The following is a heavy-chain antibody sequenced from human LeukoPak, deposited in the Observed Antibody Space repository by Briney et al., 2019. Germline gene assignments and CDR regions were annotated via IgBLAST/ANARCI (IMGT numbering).Heavy chain of an antibody. CDR3: ARGRITMVRGVIPLLQP. Sequence: GGSLRLSCAASGFAVSSNYMSWVRQAPGKGLEWVSVIYSGGSTYYADSVKGRFTISRDKSKNTVCLQMNSLRAEDTAVYYCARGRITMVRGVIPLLQPWGQGTLVTVSS. V-gene: IGHV3-53*01. CDR2: IYSGGST. J-gene: IGHJ4*02. D-gene: IGHD3-10*01. CDR1: GFAVSSNY.